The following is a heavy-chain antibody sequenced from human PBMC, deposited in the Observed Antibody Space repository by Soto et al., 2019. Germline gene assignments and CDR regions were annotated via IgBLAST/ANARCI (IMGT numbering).Heavy chain of an antibody. J-gene: IGHJ6*02. CDR1: VGSISSSSYY. CDR3: ACRGNEYYYGLDV. D-gene: IGHD1-1*01. V-gene: IGHV4-39*01. Sequence: PSKTLSLTCTFSVGSISSSSYYCGWMRQPPGKGLEWIGSIYYSGSTYYNPSLKSRVTISVDTSKNQFSLKLSSVTAADTAVYYCACRGNEYYYGLDVGGQGTPVTVYS. CDR2: IYYSGST.